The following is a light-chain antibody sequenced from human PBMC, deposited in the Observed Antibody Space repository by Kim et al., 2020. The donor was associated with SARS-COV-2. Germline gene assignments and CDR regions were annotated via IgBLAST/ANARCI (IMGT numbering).Light chain of an antibody. Sequence: QRVTISCSGSSSNVGSNSVNWYQQLPGTAPKVLIYSNDQRPSGVPDRFSGSKSGTSASLAISGLQSEDEAEYYCAVWDDSMNGLWVFGGGTKLTVL. V-gene: IGLV1-44*01. CDR2: SND. CDR1: SSNVGSNS. CDR3: AVWDDSMNGLWV. J-gene: IGLJ3*02.